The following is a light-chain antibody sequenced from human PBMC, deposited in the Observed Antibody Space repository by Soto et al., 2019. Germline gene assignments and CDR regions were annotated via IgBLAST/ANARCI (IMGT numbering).Light chain of an antibody. CDR1: QSVSTY. CDR2: DAP. Sequence: EIVLTQSPATLSLSPGERATLSCRASQSVSTYLAWYQQKPGQAPRLLIYDAPNRAAGIPARFSGGGSGTDFTLTITSLDPEDFAVYYCQQRSDWPTFGGGTKVEIK. V-gene: IGKV3-11*01. J-gene: IGKJ4*01. CDR3: QQRSDWPT.